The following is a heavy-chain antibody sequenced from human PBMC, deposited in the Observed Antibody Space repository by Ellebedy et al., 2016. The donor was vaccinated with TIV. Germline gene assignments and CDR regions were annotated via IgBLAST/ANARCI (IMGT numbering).Heavy chain of an antibody. D-gene: IGHD3-10*01. CDR1: GFTFSSYV. Sequence: PGGSLRLSCVASGFTFSSYVIHWVRQAPGKGLDWVAVIWYDGSIENYADSVKGLFTISRHNANNSLYLQMNSLRVEDTAIYYCASHPYRNRWYEDSGNCFDPWGQGTLVTVSP. J-gene: IGHJ5*02. CDR2: IWYDGSIE. CDR3: ASHPYRNRWYEDSGNCFDP. V-gene: IGHV3-33*01.